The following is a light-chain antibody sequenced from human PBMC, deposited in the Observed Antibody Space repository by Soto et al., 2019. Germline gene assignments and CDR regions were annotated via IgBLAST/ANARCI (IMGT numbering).Light chain of an antibody. CDR3: CSYAGTVAYV. Sequence: QSALTRPASVSGSPTESIAISCTGTSSDVGGYDHVSWYQQHPGKAPKLMIYDVSTRPSGVSDRFSGSKSGNTASLTISGLQAEDEADYFCCSYAGTVAYVFGTGTKVTVL. J-gene: IGLJ1*01. V-gene: IGLV2-14*03. CDR1: SSDVGGYDH. CDR2: DVS.